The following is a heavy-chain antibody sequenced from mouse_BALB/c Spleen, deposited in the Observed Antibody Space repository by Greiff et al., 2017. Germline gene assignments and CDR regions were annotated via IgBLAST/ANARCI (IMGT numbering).Heavy chain of an antibody. CDR2: IRNKANGYTT. CDR3: ARDSLITTVPFDY. J-gene: IGHJ2*01. CDR1: GFTFTDYY. V-gene: IGHV7-3*02. Sequence: EVQLVESGGGLVQPGGSLRLSCATSGFTFTDYYMSWVRQPPGKALEWLGFIRNKANGYTTEYSASVKGRFTISRDNSQSILYLQMNTLRAEDSATYYCARDSLITTVPFDYWGQGTTLTVSS. D-gene: IGHD1-1*01.